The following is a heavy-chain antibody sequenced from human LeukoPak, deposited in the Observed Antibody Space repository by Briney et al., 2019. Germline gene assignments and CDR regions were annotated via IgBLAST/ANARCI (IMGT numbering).Heavy chain of an antibody. J-gene: IGHJ3*02. CDR1: GYSFINHD. Sequence: ASVKVSCKASGYSFINHDINWVRQATGQGLEWMGWMNPNSGNTGYPQKFQGRLTMTRDTSMKTANMELNSLRSEDTAVYYCARSLRYESSGYDAFDIWGQGTMVTVSS. CDR3: ARSLRYESSGYDAFDI. V-gene: IGHV1-8*01. CDR2: MNPNSGNT. D-gene: IGHD3-22*01.